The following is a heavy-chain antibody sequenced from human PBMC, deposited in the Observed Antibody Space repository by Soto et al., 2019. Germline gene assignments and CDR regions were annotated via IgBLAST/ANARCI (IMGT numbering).Heavy chain of an antibody. D-gene: IGHD1-26*01. CDR1: GYTFTGYY. Sequence: ASVKVSCKASGYTFTGYYMHWVRQAPGQGLEWMGWINPNSGGTNYAQKFQGWVTMTRDTSISTAYMELSRLRSDDTAVYYCARAGALGEVVGNPTSYYFDYWGQGTLVTVSS. V-gene: IGHV1-2*04. CDR2: INPNSGGT. J-gene: IGHJ4*02. CDR3: ARAGALGEVVGNPTSYYFDY.